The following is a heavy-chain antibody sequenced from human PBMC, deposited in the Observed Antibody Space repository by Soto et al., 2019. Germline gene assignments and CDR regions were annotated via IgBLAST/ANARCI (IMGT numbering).Heavy chain of an antibody. CDR1: GGTFSSYA. Sequence: GASVKVSCKASGGTFSSYAISWVRQAPGQGLEWMGGFDPEDGETIYAQKFQGRVTMTEDTSTDTAYMELSSLRSEDTAVYYCATTREEVLLEHLDYWGQGTLVTVSS. J-gene: IGHJ4*02. CDR2: FDPEDGET. D-gene: IGHD3-3*01. V-gene: IGHV1-24*01. CDR3: ATTREEVLLEHLDY.